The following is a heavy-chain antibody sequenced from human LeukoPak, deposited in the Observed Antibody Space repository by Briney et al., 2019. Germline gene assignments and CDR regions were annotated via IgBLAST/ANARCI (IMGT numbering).Heavy chain of an antibody. CDR1: GFTFSSYW. J-gene: IGHJ4*02. Sequence: GGSLRLSCAASGFTFSSYWMSWVRQAPGKGLEWVANIKQDGSEKDYVDSVKGRFTISRDNAKNSLYLQMDSLRAEDTAVYYCARSIPGDSSGWYLNYWGQGTLVTVSS. V-gene: IGHV3-7*01. CDR3: ARSIPGDSSGWYLNY. D-gene: IGHD6-19*01. CDR2: IKQDGSEK.